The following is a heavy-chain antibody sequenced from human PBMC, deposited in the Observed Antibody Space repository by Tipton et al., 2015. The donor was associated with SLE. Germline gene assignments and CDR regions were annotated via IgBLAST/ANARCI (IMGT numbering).Heavy chain of an antibody. CDR3: ARGVTTQSFDY. V-gene: IGHV3-53*04. Sequence: GSLRLSCAASGFTVSSSYMSWVRQAPGKGLEWVSIIYSGGSTYYADSVKGRFTISRNNSKNTVYLQMNSLRAEDTAVYYCARGVTTQSFDYWSQGTLVTVSS. D-gene: IGHD4-17*01. J-gene: IGHJ4*02. CDR1: GFTVSSSY. CDR2: IYSGGST.